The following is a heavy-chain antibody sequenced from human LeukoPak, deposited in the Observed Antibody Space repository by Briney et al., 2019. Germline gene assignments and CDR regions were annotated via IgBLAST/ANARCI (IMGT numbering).Heavy chain of an antibody. D-gene: IGHD2-15*01. Sequence: GGSLRLSCAASGFTFSSYSLNWVGQAPGKGLEWVSSFSISSSYIYYADSVKGRFTISRDNAKNSLYLQMNSLRAEDTAVYYCARDGYCSGGSCYSDAFDIWGQGTMVTVSS. CDR3: ARDGYCSGGSCYSDAFDI. CDR1: GFTFSSYS. V-gene: IGHV3-21*01. CDR2: FSISSSYI. J-gene: IGHJ3*02.